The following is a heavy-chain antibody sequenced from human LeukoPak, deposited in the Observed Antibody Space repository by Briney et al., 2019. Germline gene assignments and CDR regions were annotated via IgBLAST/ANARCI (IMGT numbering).Heavy chain of an antibody. CDR2: IYYSGST. V-gene: IGHV4-59*01. D-gene: IGHD6-19*01. CDR3: ARDRGDSSGWYFHDAFDI. J-gene: IGHJ3*02. Sequence: PSETLSLTCTVSGGSISSYYWSWIRQPPGKGLEWIGYIYYSGSTNYNPSLKSRVTISVDTSKNQFSLKLSSVTAADTAVYYCARDRGDSSGWYFHDAFDIWGQGTMVTVSS. CDR1: GGSISSYY.